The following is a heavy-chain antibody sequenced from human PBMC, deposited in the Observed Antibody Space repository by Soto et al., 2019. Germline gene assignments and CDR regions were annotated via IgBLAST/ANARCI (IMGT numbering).Heavy chain of an antibody. CDR1: GYTFICYG. CDR3: AREEKYSSEDY. V-gene: IGHV1-18*01. CDR2: ISAYNGNT. Sequence: ASVKVSCKASGYTFICYGITWVRQARGQRLEWMGWISAYNGNTNYAQKLQGRVTMTTDTSTSTAYMELRSLRSDDTAVYYCAREEKYSSEDYWGQGTLVTVSS. J-gene: IGHJ4*02. D-gene: IGHD6-25*01.